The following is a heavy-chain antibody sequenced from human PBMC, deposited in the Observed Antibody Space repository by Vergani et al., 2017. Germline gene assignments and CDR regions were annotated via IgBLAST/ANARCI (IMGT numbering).Heavy chain of an antibody. CDR1: GGTFSSYA. J-gene: IGHJ4*02. V-gene: IGHV1-69*06. D-gene: IGHD3-3*01. CDR3: ARFLTLGDCWSGYIFDY. Sequence: QVQLVQSGAEVKKPGSSVKVSCKASGGTFSSYAISWVRQAPGQGLEWMGGIIPIFGTANYAQKFQGRVTITADKSTSTAYMELSSLRSEDTAVYYCARFLTLGDCWSGYIFDYWGQGTLVTVSS. CDR2: IIPIFGTA.